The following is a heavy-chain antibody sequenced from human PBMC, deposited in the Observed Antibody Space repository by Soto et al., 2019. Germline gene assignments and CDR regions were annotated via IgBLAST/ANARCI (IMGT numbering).Heavy chain of an antibody. CDR1: GGTFSSYA. CDR3: ARGEGTIAHYYYYYGMDV. CDR2: IIPIFGTA. Sequence: SVKVSFTASGGTFSSYAISWVRQAPGQGLEWMGGIIPIFGTANYAQKFQGRVTITADESTSTAYMELSSLRSEDTAVYYCARGEGTIAHYYYYYGMDVWGQGTTVTVSS. D-gene: IGHD2-21*01. J-gene: IGHJ6*02. V-gene: IGHV1-69*13.